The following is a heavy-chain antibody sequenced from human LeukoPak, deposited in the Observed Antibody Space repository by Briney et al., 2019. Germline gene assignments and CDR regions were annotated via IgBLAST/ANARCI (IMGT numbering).Heavy chain of an antibody. CDR2: INHSGST. J-gene: IGHJ6*03. D-gene: IGHD3-10*01. Sequence: PSETLSLTCTVSGDSISSSSYYWGWIRQPPGKGLEWIGEINHSGSTNYNPSLKSRVTISVDTSKNQFSLKLSSVTAADTAVYYCARLTKNDSGSFRFGKKKRGYMDVWGKGTTVTISS. V-gene: IGHV4-39*07. CDR3: ARLTKNDSGSFRFGKKKRGYMDV. CDR1: GDSISSSSYY.